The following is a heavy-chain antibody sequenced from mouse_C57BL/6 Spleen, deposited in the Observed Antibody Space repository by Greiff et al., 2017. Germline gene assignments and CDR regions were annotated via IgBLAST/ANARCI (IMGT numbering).Heavy chain of an antibody. CDR3: ARHDGYWDY. V-gene: IGHV5-6*01. Sequence: VESGGDLVKPGGSLKLSCAASGFTFSSYGMSWVRQTPDKRLEWVATISSGGSYTYYPDSVKGRFTISRDNAKNTLYLQMSSLKSEDTAMYYCARHDGYWDYWGQGTTLTVSS. J-gene: IGHJ2*01. D-gene: IGHD2-3*01. CDR1: GFTFSSYG. CDR2: ISSGGSYT.